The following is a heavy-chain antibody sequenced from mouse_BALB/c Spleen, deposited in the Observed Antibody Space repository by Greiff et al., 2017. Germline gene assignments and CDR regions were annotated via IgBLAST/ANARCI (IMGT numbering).Heavy chain of an antibody. V-gene: IGHV3-2*02. CDR2: ISYSGST. CDR1: GYSFTSDYA. J-gene: IGHJ2*01. Sequence: EVQLQESGPGLVKPSQSLSLSCTVTGYSFTSDYAWYWLRKFPGNKLEWMDFISYSGSTSYTPSLKSRISITRDTAKNQFFLQLNSVTTEDTATYYGARMGAFDYWGQGTTLTVSS. CDR3: ARMGAFDY.